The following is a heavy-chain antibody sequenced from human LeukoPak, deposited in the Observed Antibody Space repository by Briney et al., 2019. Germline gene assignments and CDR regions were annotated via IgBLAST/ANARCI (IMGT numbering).Heavy chain of an antibody. CDR2: ISGSGDTT. D-gene: IGHD5-18*01. V-gene: IGHV3-23*01. CDR1: GFTFSSYA. J-gene: IGHJ6*02. CDR3: AKDQGYSYGNYYYGMDV. Sequence: GGSLRLSCAASGFTFSSYAMSWVRQAPGKGLDWVSAISGSGDTTYYADSVKGRFTISRDNSKNTLYLQMYSLRAEDTAVYYCAKDQGYSYGNYYYGMDVWGQGTTVTVSS.